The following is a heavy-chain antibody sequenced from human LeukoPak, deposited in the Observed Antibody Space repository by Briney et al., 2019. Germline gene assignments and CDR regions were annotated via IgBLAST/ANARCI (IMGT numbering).Heavy chain of an antibody. CDR2: IYYSGST. V-gene: IGHV4-59*08. D-gene: IGHD3-22*01. CDR1: GGSISSYY. CDR3: ARHDKNPNSSGYYYYY. J-gene: IGHJ4*02. Sequence: PSETLSLTCTVSGGSISSYYWSWIGQPPGKGLEWIGYIYYSGSTNYNPSLKSRVTISVDTSKNQFSLKLSSVTAADTAVYYCARHDKNPNSSGYYYYYWGQGTLVTVSS.